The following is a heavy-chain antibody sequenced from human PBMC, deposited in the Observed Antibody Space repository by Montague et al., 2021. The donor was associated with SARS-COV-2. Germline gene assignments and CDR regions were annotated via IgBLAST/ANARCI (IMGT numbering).Heavy chain of an antibody. CDR1: GGSISSYY. V-gene: IGHV4-59*08. D-gene: IGHD3-16*01. CDR2: IYYSGST. J-gene: IGHJ4*02. Sequence: SETLSLTCTVSGGSISSYYWSWVRQPPGKGLEWIGYIYYSGSTNYNPSLKSRVTISVDTSKNQFSLKLSSVTAADTAVCYCARHKYDYVWGTSSGFFDYWGQGTLVTVSS. CDR3: ARHKYDYVWGTSSGFFDY.